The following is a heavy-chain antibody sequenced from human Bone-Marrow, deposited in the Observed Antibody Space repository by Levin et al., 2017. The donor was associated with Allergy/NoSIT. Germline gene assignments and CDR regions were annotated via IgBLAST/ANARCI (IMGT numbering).Heavy chain of an antibody. CDR1: GFTFSNYW. Sequence: LPGGSLRLSCAASGFTFSNYWMHWVRQAPGKGLVWVSHINSDGSNTNYADSVKGRFTISRDNAKNTLYLQMNSLRDEDTAVYYCARGGCSSTSCLDNWGQGTLVTVSP. V-gene: IGHV3-74*01. CDR3: ARGGCSSTSCLDN. J-gene: IGHJ4*02. D-gene: IGHD2-2*01. CDR2: INSDGSNT.